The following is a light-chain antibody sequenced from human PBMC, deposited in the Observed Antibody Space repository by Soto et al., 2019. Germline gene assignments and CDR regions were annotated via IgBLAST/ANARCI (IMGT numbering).Light chain of an antibody. V-gene: IGKV3D-15*01. CDR1: QSVSSN. CDR3: QQYHDWPLT. Sequence: EIVMTQSPATLSVSPGERDTLSCRASQSVSSNFAWYQQRPAQAHRLLIYDVSTRATGVTTRFSGSGSGTEFTLTISSLQSEDCAVYYCQQYHDWPLTFGGGTRVEIK. CDR2: DVS. J-gene: IGKJ4*01.